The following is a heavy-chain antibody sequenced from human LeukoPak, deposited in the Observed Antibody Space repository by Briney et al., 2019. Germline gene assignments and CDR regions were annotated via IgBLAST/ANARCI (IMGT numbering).Heavy chain of an antibody. CDR1: GFTFSSYG. Sequence: RPGGSLRLSCAASGFTFSSYGMSWVRQARGKGLEWVSAISGSGGSTYYADSVKGRFTISRDNSKNTLYLQMNSVRAEDTAVYYCAKAYGDYVFDYWGQGTLVTVSS. CDR2: ISGSGGST. CDR3: AKAYGDYVFDY. V-gene: IGHV3-23*01. D-gene: IGHD4-17*01. J-gene: IGHJ4*02.